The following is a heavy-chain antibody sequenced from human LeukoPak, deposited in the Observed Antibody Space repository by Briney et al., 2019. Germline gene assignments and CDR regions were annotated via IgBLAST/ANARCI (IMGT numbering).Heavy chain of an antibody. CDR2: ISYSGST. CDR3: ARGTTIFGVVIIPSPYFDY. D-gene: IGHD3-3*01. J-gene: IGHJ4*02. Sequence: SETLSLTRTVSGGSISSHYWSWIRQPPGKGLEWIGYISYSGSTNYNPSLKSRVTISVDTSKYQFSLKLSSVTAADTAVYYCARGTTIFGVVIIPSPYFDYWGQGTLVTVSS. V-gene: IGHV4-59*11. CDR1: GGSISSHY.